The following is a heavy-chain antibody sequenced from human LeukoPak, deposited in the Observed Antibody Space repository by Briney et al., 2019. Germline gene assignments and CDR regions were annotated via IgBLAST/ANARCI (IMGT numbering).Heavy chain of an antibody. CDR2: ISYDGSNK. V-gene: IGHV3-30*04. Sequence: GGSLRLSCAASGFTFSSYAMHWVRQAPGKGLEWVAVISYDGSNKYYADSVKGRFTISRDNSNNTLYLQMNSLRAEDTAVYYCARDLDYYDSSGFLFDYWGQGTLVTVSS. D-gene: IGHD3-22*01. J-gene: IGHJ4*02. CDR1: GFTFSSYA. CDR3: ARDLDYYDSSGFLFDY.